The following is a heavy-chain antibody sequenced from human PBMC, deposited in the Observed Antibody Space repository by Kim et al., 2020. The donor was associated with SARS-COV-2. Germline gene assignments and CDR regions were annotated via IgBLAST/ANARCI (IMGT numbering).Heavy chain of an antibody. J-gene: IGHJ4*01. CDR2: IYYSGST. D-gene: IGHD6-13*01. CDR1: GGSISSSSYY. CDR3: AKRNWYSSSWYYFDY. Sequence: SETLSLTRTVSGGSISSSSYYWGWIRQPPGKGLEWIGSIYYSGSTYYNPSLKSRVTISVDTSKNQFSLKLSSVTAADTAVYYCAKRNWYSSSWYYFDYWG. V-gene: IGHV4-39*01.